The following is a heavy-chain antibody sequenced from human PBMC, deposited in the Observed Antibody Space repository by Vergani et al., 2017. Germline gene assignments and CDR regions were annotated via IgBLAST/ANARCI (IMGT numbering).Heavy chain of an antibody. Sequence: QLVESGGGLVQPGGSLRLSCAASGFTFSTYWMSWVRQAPGKGLEWVANIRQDGSEEYYVDSVKGRFTISRDNAENSLFLKMNSLRAEDTAIYYCATTRIYYYYMDVWGKGTTVTVSS. CDR2: IRQDGSEE. J-gene: IGHJ6*03. CDR1: GFTFSTYW. D-gene: IGHD2/OR15-2a*01. V-gene: IGHV3-7*03. CDR3: ATTRIYYYYMDV.